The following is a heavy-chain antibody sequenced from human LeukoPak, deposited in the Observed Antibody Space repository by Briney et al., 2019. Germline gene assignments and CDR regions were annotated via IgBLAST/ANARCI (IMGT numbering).Heavy chain of an antibody. J-gene: IGHJ3*02. D-gene: IGHD1-26*01. CDR1: GFTFSNNA. Sequence: GGSLRLSCAASGFTFSNNAMHWVRQAPGKGLEWVSSISGGGGETYYADSVKGRFTISRDNSKNTLYLQMNSLRAEDTAVYYCARGGSYLSAFDIWGQGTMVTVSS. CDR3: ARGGSYLSAFDI. V-gene: IGHV3-23*01. CDR2: ISGGGGET.